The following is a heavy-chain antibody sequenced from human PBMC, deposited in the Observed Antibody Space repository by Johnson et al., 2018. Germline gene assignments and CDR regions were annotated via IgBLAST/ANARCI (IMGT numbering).Heavy chain of an antibody. J-gene: IGHJ3*02. D-gene: IGHD3-22*01. CDR1: GFNFRAYG. V-gene: IGHV3-30*18. CDR2: ISYDESET. CDR3: AKDYYDSCGSQPFDT. Sequence: VQLVETGGGVVQPGRSLRLSCAASGFNFRAYGMNWVRQAPGKGLQWVALISYDESETFYSDSVKGRFTVSRDNSKDTLYLQMNSLSVEDTAVYYCAKDYYDSCGSQPFDTWGQGTMVTVAS.